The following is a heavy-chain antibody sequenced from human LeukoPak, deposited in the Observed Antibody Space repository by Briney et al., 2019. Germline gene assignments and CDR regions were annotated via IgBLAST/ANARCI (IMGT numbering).Heavy chain of an antibody. D-gene: IGHD3-3*01. CDR2: ISWNSGSI. CDR3: AKDGQYDFWSGETPNWFDP. Sequence: GRSLRLSCAASGFTFDDYAMHWVRQAPGKGLEWVSGISWNSGSIGYADSVKGRFTISRDNAKNSLYLQMNSLRAEDTALYYCAKDGQYDFWSGETPNWFDPWGQGTLVTVSS. V-gene: IGHV3-9*01. J-gene: IGHJ5*02. CDR1: GFTFDDYA.